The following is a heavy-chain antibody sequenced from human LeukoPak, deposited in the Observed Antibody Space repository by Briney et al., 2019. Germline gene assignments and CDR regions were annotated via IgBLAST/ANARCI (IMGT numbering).Heavy chain of an antibody. J-gene: IGHJ4*02. V-gene: IGHV3-7*01. CDR2: IKHDGTEK. CDR1: EFSPTNFW. CDR3: ARVKGQWLLRGIDY. Sequence: GGSLRLSCVASEFSPTNFWMTWVRRAPGRGLEWVANIKHDGTEKFYVDSVKGRFTISRDNAKNSLYLQMNSLRAEDTAVYYCARVKGQWLLRGIDYWGQGTLVTVSS. D-gene: IGHD6-19*01.